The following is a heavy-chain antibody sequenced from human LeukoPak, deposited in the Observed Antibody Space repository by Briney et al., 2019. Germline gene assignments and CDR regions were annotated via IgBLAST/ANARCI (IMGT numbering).Heavy chain of an antibody. J-gene: IGHJ6*04. CDR1: GFTFSSYD. V-gene: IGHV3-23*01. CDR3: AELGITMVGGV. D-gene: IGHD3-10*02. Sequence: GGSLRLSCAASGFTFSSYDMSWVRQAPGKGLEWVSAISGSGGSTYYADSVKGRFTISRDNAKNSLYLQMNSLRAEDTAVYYCAELGITMVGGVWGKGTTVTISS. CDR2: ISGSGGST.